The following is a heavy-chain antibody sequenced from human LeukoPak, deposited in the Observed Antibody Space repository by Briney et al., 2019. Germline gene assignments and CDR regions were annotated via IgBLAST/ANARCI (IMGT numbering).Heavy chain of an antibody. D-gene: IGHD1-26*01. Sequence: GGSLRLSRAASGFTFSSYAMSWVRQAPGKGLEWGSGISGSGGSTNYADSVKGRFTIYRDNSKNTLYLQMNSLRAEDTAVYYCAKDRYSGSPYYFDYWGQGTLVTVSS. J-gene: IGHJ4*02. V-gene: IGHV3-23*01. CDR1: GFTFSSYA. CDR2: ISGSGGST. CDR3: AKDRYSGSPYYFDY.